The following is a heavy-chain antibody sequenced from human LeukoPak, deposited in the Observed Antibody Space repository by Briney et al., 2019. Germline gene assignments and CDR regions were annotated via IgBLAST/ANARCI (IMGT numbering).Heavy chain of an antibody. Sequence: PGGSLRLSRAASGFTFSSYAMSWVRLAPGKGLEWVSAISGSGGSTYYADSVKDRFTISRDNSKNTLYLQMNSLRAEDTAVYYCARFPVIGSYSHFDYWGQGTLVTVSS. D-gene: IGHD1-26*01. J-gene: IGHJ4*02. CDR1: GFTFSSYA. CDR2: ISGSGGST. V-gene: IGHV3-23*01. CDR3: ARFPVIGSYSHFDY.